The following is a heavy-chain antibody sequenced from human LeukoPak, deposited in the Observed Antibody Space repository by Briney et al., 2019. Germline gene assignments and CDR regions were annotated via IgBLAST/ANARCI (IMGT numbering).Heavy chain of an antibody. Sequence: GGSLRLSCAASEFTFNNYGMSWVRQAPGKVLEWVSSISSSSTYIFYADSVEGRFTISRDDAKNSLYLQMNSLRAEDTAVYYCARDPQRMVPGGAFDIWGQGTMVTVSS. J-gene: IGHJ3*02. D-gene: IGHD3-10*01. V-gene: IGHV3-21*01. CDR1: EFTFNNYG. CDR2: ISSSSTYI. CDR3: ARDPQRMVPGGAFDI.